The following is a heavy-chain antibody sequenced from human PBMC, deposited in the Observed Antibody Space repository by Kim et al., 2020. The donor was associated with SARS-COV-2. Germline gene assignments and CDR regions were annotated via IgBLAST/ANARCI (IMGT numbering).Heavy chain of an antibody. V-gene: IGHV4-4*02. CDR2: IYHSGST. CDR1: GGSISSSNW. D-gene: IGHD2-2*03. Sequence: SETLSLTCAVSGGSISSSNWWSWVRQPPGTGLEWIGEIYHSGSTNYNPSLKSRVTISVDKSKNQFSLKLSSVTAADTAVYYCARDGYCSSTSCYRYYYYGMDVWGQGTTVTVSS. J-gene: IGHJ6*02. CDR3: ARDGYCSSTSCYRYYYYGMDV.